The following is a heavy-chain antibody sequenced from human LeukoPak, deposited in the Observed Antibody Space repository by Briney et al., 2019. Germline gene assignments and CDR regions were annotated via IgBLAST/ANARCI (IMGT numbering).Heavy chain of an antibody. CDR2: ISAYNGNT. V-gene: IGHV1-18*01. CDR3: ARDLVPPTYYYDSSGSTLDAFDI. J-gene: IGHJ3*02. Sequence: ASVKVSCKASGYTFTSYGISWVRQAPGQGLEWMGWISAYNGNTNYAQKLQGRVTMTTDTSTSTAYMELRSLRSDDTAVYYCARDLVPPTYYYDSSGSTLDAFDIWGQGTMVTVSS. D-gene: IGHD3-22*01. CDR1: GYTFTSYG.